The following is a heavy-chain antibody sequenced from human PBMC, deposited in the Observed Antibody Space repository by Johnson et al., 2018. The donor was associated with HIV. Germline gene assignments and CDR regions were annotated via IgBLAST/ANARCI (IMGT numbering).Heavy chain of an antibody. CDR1: GYSVTGYN. D-gene: IGHD2-2*01. Sequence: VLLVESGGGLAQPGRSLRLSCAVSGYSVTGYNMNWVRQAPVKGLEWVSVIYTGSDSTSYTDSVKDSFTISRDTSKNTLYLQMNSLRAEDTAVYYCARDGGIGSTREDAFDIWGQGTMVIVSS. CDR3: ARDGGIGSTREDAFDI. CDR2: IYTGSDST. V-gene: IGHV3-66*01. J-gene: IGHJ3*02.